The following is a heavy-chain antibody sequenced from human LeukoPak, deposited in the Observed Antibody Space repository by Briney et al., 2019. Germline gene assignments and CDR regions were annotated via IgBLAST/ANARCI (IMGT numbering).Heavy chain of an antibody. CDR2: IYTSGST. V-gene: IGHV4-4*07. CDR3: ARDRSTKSIAVAGTIYFQH. J-gene: IGHJ1*01. D-gene: IGHD6-19*01. Sequence: SETLSLTCTVSGGSISSYYWRWIRQPAGKGLEWIGRIYTSGSTNYNPSLKSRVTMSVDTSKNQFSLKLSSVTAADTAVYYCARDRSTKSIAVAGTIYFQHWGQGTLVTVSS. CDR1: GGSISSYY.